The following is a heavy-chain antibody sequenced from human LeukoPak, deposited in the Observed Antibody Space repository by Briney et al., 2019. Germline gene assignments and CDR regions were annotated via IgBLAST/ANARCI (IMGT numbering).Heavy chain of an antibody. J-gene: IGHJ5*02. V-gene: IGHV4-59*01. CDR1: GGSISSYY. Sequence: SETLSLTCTVSGGSISSYYWSWIRQPPGKGLEWIGYLSYNGSTNYNPSLKSRVTISVDTSKNQFSLKLSSVTAADTAVYYCARDLAYYGSGSYMGWFDPWGQGTLVTVSS. D-gene: IGHD3-10*01. CDR3: ARDLAYYGSGSYMGWFDP. CDR2: LSYNGST.